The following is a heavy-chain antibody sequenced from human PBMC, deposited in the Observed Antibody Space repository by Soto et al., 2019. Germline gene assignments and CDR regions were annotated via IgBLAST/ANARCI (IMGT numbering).Heavy chain of an antibody. D-gene: IGHD3-10*01. V-gene: IGHV3-30-3*01. CDR1: GFIFSSYV. CDR2: ISYDGTNK. CDR3: ARGRYYSGSGNNFLYVMDV. Sequence: GGSLRLSCAASGFIFSSYVMHWVRQAPGKGLEWVAVISYDGTNKYYADSVKGRFTISRDNSKNTLFLQMNSLRPEDTAVYYCARGRYYSGSGNNFLYVMDVWGQGTTVTVSS. J-gene: IGHJ6*02.